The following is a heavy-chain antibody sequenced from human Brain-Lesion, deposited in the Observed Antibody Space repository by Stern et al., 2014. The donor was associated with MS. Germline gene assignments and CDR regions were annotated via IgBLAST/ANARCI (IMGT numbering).Heavy chain of an antibody. Sequence: VQLVESGPGLVKPSQTLSLSCTVSGGSISSGGYYWSWIRQPAGKGLEWIGRIFNSGPPSYNPPLKSRAPIQIDTPKNHSSLRLNPMTAADTAVYYCARGRVVPGFQYYATDVWGQGTTVIVSS. J-gene: IGHJ6*02. CDR3: ARGRVVPGFQYYATDV. CDR1: GGSISSGGYY. CDR2: IFNSGPP. D-gene: IGHD2-2*01. V-gene: IGHV4-61*02.